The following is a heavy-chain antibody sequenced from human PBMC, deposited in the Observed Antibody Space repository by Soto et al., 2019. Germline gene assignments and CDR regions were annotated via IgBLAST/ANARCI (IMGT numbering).Heavy chain of an antibody. D-gene: IGHD2-15*01. J-gene: IGHJ4*02. V-gene: IGHV5-51*01. CDR2: IFHGDSDT. CDR3: ARRVADNPYFDX. CDR1: GYIFANDW. Sequence: GEALKISWKGSGYIFANDWIAWVRQMPGKGMELMVIIFHGDSDTRYSPSFQGKVTISADKSINNAYLQWSSLKASDTAVYYCARRVADNPYFDXWGQGALVTVSX.